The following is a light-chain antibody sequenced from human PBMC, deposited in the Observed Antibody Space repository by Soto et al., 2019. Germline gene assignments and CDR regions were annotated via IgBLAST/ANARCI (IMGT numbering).Light chain of an antibody. CDR2: DAS. CDR1: QSISSW. CDR3: QQYNSYPLT. Sequence: DIQMTQSPSTLSASVGDRVTITCRASQSISSWLAWYQQKPGKAPKLLIYDASSLESGVPSRFSGSGSGTEFTLTISSLQPDDFATYYCQQYNSYPLTCGGGTKVDIK. J-gene: IGKJ4*01. V-gene: IGKV1-5*01.